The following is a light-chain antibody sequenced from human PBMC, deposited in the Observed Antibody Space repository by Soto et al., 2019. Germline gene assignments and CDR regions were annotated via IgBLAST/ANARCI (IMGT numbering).Light chain of an antibody. Sequence: VLTQSPGTLSLSPGERATVCCRASQSVSSSYLAWYQQKPGQAPRLLIYGASTRATAIPARFSGSVSGTEFTLTSSSLQSEDFAVYFCQHYNNWSWTFGKGTKVDI. CDR1: QSVSSSY. J-gene: IGKJ1*01. CDR2: GAS. CDR3: QHYNNWSWT. V-gene: IGKV3-15*01.